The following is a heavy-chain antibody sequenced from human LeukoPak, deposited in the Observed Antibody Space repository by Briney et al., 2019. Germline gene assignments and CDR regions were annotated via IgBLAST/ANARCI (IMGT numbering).Heavy chain of an antibody. J-gene: IGHJ4*02. CDR2: IYHSGST. V-gene: IGHV4-30-2*01. Sequence: KSSETLSLTCAVSGVSISSGGYSWSWIRQPPGKGLEWIGYIYHSGSTYYNPSLKSRVTISVDRSKNQFSLKLSSVTAADTAVYYCASGRGYSYGHFDYWGQGTLVTVSS. CDR3: ASGRGYSYGHFDY. D-gene: IGHD5-18*01. CDR1: GVSISSGGYS.